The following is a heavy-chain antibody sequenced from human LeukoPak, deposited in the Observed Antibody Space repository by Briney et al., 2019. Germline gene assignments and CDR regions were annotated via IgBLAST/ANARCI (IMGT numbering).Heavy chain of an antibody. Sequence: PSETLSLTCTVSGGSISSYYWSWLRQSPGKGLEWIGYIYYSGSTDYNPSLKSRVTISVDTSKNQFSLKLSSVTAADTAVYYCARSYSSGWFYFDYWGQGTLVTVSS. CDR1: GGSISSYY. CDR3: ARSYSSGWFYFDY. D-gene: IGHD6-19*01. CDR2: IYYSGST. V-gene: IGHV4-59*01. J-gene: IGHJ4*02.